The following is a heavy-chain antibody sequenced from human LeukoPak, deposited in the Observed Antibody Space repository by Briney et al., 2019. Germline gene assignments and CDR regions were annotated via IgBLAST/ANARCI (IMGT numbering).Heavy chain of an antibody. Sequence: HPGGSLRLSCAASGFTFSSYAMSWVRQAPGKGLEWVSAISGSGGSTYYADSVKGRFTISRDNSKNTLYLQMNSLRAEDTAVYYCAKDLVMVRGVISNWSPSAFDYWGQGTLVTVSS. J-gene: IGHJ4*02. D-gene: IGHD3-10*01. CDR1: GFTFSSYA. CDR3: AKDLVMVRGVISNWSPSAFDY. CDR2: ISGSGGST. V-gene: IGHV3-23*01.